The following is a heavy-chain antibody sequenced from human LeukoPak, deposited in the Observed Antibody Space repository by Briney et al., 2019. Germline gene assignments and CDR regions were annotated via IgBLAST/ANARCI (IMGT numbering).Heavy chain of an antibody. CDR1: GGSISSYY. J-gene: IGHJ3*02. D-gene: IGHD3-16*02. CDR2: IYYSGSN. V-gene: IGHV4-59*01. CDR3: ARDSGGPNDYIWGSYRKDAFDI. Sequence: SETRSLTCTVSGGSISSYYWSWIRQPAGKGLEWIGYIYYSGSNNDNPSLKSRVTISVDTSKNQFSLKLSSVTAADTAVYYCARDSGGPNDYIWGSYRKDAFDIWGQGTMVTVSS.